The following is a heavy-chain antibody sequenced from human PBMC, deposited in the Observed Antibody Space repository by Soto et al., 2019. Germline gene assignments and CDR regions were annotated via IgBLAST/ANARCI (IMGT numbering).Heavy chain of an antibody. CDR3: ARGTRGGFWSGYPNYYYYGMEV. J-gene: IGHJ6*02. V-gene: IGHV4-34*01. Sequence: SETLSLTRAVYGGSFSGYYRSWLRQPPGKGLEWIGEINHSGSTNYNPSLKSRVSISVDTAKNQFSLKLSSVTAADTAVYYCARGTRGGFWSGYPNYYYYGMEVWGQGTTVTVSS. D-gene: IGHD3-3*01. CDR1: GGSFSGYY. CDR2: INHSGST.